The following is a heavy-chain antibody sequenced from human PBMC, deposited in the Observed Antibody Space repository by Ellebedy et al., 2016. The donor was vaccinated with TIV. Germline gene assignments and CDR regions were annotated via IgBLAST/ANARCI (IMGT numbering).Heavy chain of an antibody. Sequence: GESLKISCAASGFTLSRHWMSWVRQGPGKGLEWVANINQDGGEKNYVDSVRGRFTISRDNSKNTLYLQMNSLTAEDTAVYYCAKDKSLASDIWGQGTMVTVSS. V-gene: IGHV3-7*01. CDR3: AKDKSLASDI. CDR2: INQDGGEK. CDR1: GFTLSRHW. J-gene: IGHJ3*02.